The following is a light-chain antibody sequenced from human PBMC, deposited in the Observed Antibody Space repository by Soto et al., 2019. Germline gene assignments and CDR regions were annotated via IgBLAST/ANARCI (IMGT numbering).Light chain of an antibody. CDR3: QQYYTTTWT. CDR2: AAS. J-gene: IGKJ2*02. V-gene: IGKV1-39*01. Sequence: DIQMTHSPSSLSAFVGDRVTITCRASQSINRFLNWYQQKPGKAPKLLINAASSLQNGVPDRFGGSGSGTDFTLTISSLQAEDVAVYYCQQYYTTTWTFGQGTKLEIK. CDR1: QSINRF.